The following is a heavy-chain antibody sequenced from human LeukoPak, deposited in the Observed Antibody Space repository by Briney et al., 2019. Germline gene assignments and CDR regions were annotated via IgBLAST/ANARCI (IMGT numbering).Heavy chain of an antibody. J-gene: IGHJ6*04. CDR2: IYHSGST. D-gene: IGHD2-2*01. Sequence: SETLSLTCTVSGYSISSGYYWGWIRQPPGKGLEWIGSIYHSGSTYYNPSLKSRVTISVGTSKNQFSLKLSSVTAADTAVYYCARGYCSSTSCYMDVWGKGTTVTVSS. V-gene: IGHV4-38-2*02. CDR1: GYSISSGYY. CDR3: ARGYCSSTSCYMDV.